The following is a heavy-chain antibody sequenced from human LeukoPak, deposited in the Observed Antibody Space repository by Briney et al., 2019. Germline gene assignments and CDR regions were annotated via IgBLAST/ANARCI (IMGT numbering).Heavy chain of an antibody. CDR2: IKQDGSEK. CDR1: GFTFSSYW. D-gene: IGHD2-2*01. V-gene: IGHV3-7*01. J-gene: IGHJ6*03. Sequence: PGGSLRLSCAASGFTFSSYWMSWVRQAPGKGLEWVANIKQDGSEKYYVDSVKGRFTISRDNAKNSLYLQMNSLRAEDTAVYYCARLVPAAMGAPTGPLYYYYYMDVWGKGTTVTISS. CDR3: ARLVPAAMGAPTGPLYYYYYMDV.